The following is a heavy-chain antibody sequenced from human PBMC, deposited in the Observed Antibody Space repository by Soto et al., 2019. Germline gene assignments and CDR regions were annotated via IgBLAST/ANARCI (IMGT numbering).Heavy chain of an antibody. CDR3: ARSQGSRTSLENYYYSYYGMDV. CDR1: GGTFSSYA. V-gene: IGHV1-69*01. D-gene: IGHD2-2*01. J-gene: IGHJ6*02. Sequence: QVQLVQSGAEVKKPGSSVKVSCRASGGTFSSYAISWVRQAPGQGLEWMGGIIPISDTTNYAQKFQGRGTITADESTSTAYMEPSSLRSEDTAVYYCARSQGSRTSLENYYYSYYGMDVWGQGTTVTVS. CDR2: IIPISDTT.